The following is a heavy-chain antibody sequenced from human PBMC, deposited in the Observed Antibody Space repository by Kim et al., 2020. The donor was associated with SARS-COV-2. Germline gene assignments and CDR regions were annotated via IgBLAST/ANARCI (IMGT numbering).Heavy chain of an antibody. CDR1: GGSVSIGGYY. Sequence: SETLSLTCSVSGGSVSIGGYYWNWIRQSPGKGLEWLGSIYYSGGIYYAPSLESRLTISMDTSKKQFSLKLSSVTAADTAVYFCARESVTRAFDIWGQGTMVTVSS. J-gene: IGHJ3*02. V-gene: IGHV4-31*03. CDR2: IYYSGGI. D-gene: IGHD2-21*02. CDR3: ARESVTRAFDI.